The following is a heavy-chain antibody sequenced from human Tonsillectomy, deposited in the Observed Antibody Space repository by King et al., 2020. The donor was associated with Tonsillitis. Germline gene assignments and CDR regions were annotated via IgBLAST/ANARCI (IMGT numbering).Heavy chain of an antibody. CDR1: GFTFSTYS. CDR3: AREPLYYDSGRGAFDI. D-gene: IGHD3-22*01. Sequence: VQLVESGGGFVQPGGSLRLSFAASGFTFSTYSMNWVRQAPGKGLDWVSCISSSSSTIYSADSVKGRFTISRDNAKNSLYLQMNSLRAEDTAVYYCAREPLYYDSGRGAFDIWGQGTMVTVSS. J-gene: IGHJ3*02. CDR2: ISSSSSTI. V-gene: IGHV3-48*01.